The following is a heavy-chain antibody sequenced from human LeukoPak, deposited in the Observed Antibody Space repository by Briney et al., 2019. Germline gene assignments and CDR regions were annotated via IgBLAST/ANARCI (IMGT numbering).Heavy chain of an antibody. D-gene: IGHD6-6*01. Sequence: KSSETLSLPCTVSVRSIKLYYWRWIRQPPGKGLEWIGYIYYSGSTNYNPSLKSRVTISVDSSKNQFSLKLSSVTTAGTALSYCARGAEYSSSSGLGYWGQRTLVTVSS. V-gene: IGHV4-59*01. CDR1: VRSIKLYY. J-gene: IGHJ4*02. CDR3: ARGAEYSSSSGLGY. CDR2: IYYSGST.